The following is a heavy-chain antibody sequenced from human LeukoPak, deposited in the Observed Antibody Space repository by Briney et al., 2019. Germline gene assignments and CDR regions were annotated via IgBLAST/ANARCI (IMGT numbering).Heavy chain of an antibody. J-gene: IGHJ4*02. Sequence: PSETLYLTCAVSGGSISSSNWWSWVRQPPGKGLEWIGEIYHSGSTNYNPSLKSRVTISVDTSKNQFSLKLSSVTAADTAVYYCARTSVSGIDYWGQGTLVTVSS. V-gene: IGHV4-4*02. CDR1: GGSISSSNW. CDR2: IYHSGST. D-gene: IGHD1-14*01. CDR3: ARTSVSGIDY.